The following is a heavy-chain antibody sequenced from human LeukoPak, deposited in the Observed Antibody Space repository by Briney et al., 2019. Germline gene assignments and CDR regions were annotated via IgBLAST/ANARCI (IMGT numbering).Heavy chain of an antibody. V-gene: IGHV1-18*01. D-gene: IGHD1-20*01. CDR2: ISAYNGNI. CDR3: AREITDDAFDI. Sequence: ASVKVSCKASGYTFTTYGISWVRQAPGQGLEWMGWISAYNGNIKYAQKLQGRVTMTTDTSTSTAYMELRSLRSDDTAVYYCAREITDDAFDIWGQGTMVTVSS. J-gene: IGHJ3*02. CDR1: GYTFTTYG.